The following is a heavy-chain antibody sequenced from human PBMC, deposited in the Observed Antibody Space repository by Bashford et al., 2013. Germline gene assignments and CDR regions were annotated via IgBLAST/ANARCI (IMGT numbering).Heavy chain of an antibody. CDR2: INPNSGGT. D-gene: IGHD1-7*01. V-gene: IGHV1-2*02. CDR3: ARELITGTITDFDY. J-gene: IGHJ4*02. CDR1: GYTFTGYY. Sequence: VASVKVSCKASGYTFTGYYMHWVRQAPGQGLEWMGWINPNSGGTNYAQKFQGRVTMTRDTSISTAYMELSRLRSDDTAVYYCARELITGTITDFDYWGQGTLVTVSS.